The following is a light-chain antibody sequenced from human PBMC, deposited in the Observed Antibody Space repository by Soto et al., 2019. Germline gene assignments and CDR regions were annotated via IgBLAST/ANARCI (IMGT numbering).Light chain of an antibody. CDR1: QSISSY. CDR2: AAS. J-gene: IGKJ4*02. V-gene: IGKV1-39*01. Sequence: DIQMTQSPSSLSASVGDRVTITCRASQSISSYLNWYQQKPGKAPKLLIYAASSWLSGVPTRFSGSGSGTDFTLTISRLQPEDFATYYCQQSYSTPPTFGGGTKVEIK. CDR3: QQSYSTPPT.